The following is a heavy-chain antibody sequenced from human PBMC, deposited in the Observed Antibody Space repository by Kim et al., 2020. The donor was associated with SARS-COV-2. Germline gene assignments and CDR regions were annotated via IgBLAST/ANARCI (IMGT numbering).Heavy chain of an antibody. CDR3: AKDPHAYGDHPYFDY. CDR2: ISGSGGST. CDR1: GFTFSSYA. D-gene: IGHD4-17*01. J-gene: IGHJ4*02. Sequence: GGSLRLSCAASGFTFSSYAMSWVRQAPGKGLEWVSAISGSGGSTYYADSVKGRFTISRDNSKNTLYLQMNSLRAEDTAVYYCAKDPHAYGDHPYFDYWGQGTLVTVSS. V-gene: IGHV3-23*01.